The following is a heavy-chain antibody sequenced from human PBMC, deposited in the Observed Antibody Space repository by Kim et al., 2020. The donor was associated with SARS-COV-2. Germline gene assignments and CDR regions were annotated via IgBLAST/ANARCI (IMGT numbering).Heavy chain of an antibody. V-gene: IGHV4-34*01. D-gene: IGHD3-10*01. J-gene: IGHJ6*02. CDR1: GGSFSGYY. CDR3: ANSRRYYYGSGSYYYGMDV. Sequence: SETLSLTCAVYGGSFSGYYWSWIRQPPGKGLEWIGEINHSGSTNYNPSLKSRVTISVDTSKNQFSLKLSSVTAADTAVYYCANSRRYYYGSGSYYYGMDVWGQGTTVTVSS. CDR2: INHSGST.